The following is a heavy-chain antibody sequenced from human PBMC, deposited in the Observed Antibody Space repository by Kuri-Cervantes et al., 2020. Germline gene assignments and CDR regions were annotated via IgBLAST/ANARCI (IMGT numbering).Heavy chain of an antibody. Sequence: GESLKISCAASGFVVSGNYMSWVRQAPGKGLEWVSIIYSAGNTYYADSVRGRFTISRDNSKNTLYLQMNSLRPEDTAVYYCARDYCSGGNCHPDYWGQGTLVTVSS. CDR3: ARDYCSGGNCHPDY. J-gene: IGHJ4*02. D-gene: IGHD2-15*01. V-gene: IGHV3-53*05. CDR2: IYSAGNT. CDR1: GFVVSGNY.